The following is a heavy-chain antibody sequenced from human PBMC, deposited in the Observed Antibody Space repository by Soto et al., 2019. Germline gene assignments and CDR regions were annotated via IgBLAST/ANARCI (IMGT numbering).Heavy chain of an antibody. CDR2: IYYSGST. V-gene: IGHV4-31*03. CDR1: GGSISSGGYY. Sequence: QVQLQESGPGLVKPSQTLSLTCTVSGGSISSGGYYWSWIRQHPGKGLEWIGYIYYSGSTYYNPSPQRRGNITVGPAKNPFPPKRGSGTAADPAVDYGAGGGIVVVVAARGAFGIWGQGTMVTVSS. D-gene: IGHD2-15*01. CDR3: AGGGIVVVVAARGAFGI. J-gene: IGHJ3*02.